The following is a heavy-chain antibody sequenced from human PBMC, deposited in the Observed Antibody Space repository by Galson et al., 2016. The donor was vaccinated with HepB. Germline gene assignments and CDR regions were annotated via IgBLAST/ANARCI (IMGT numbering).Heavy chain of an antibody. J-gene: IGHJ6*02. CDR3: ARDRVLLSFGELLIYGMDV. CDR2: INVGKGDT. D-gene: IGHD3-10*01. Sequence: SVKVSCKASGYTFTAHALHWVRQAPGQRLEWMGWINVGKGDTKYSQKFQGRVTITRDTSASTAYMELSSLRSEDTAVYYCARDRVLLSFGELLIYGMDVWGQGTTVTVSS. CDR1: GYTFTAHA. V-gene: IGHV1-3*01.